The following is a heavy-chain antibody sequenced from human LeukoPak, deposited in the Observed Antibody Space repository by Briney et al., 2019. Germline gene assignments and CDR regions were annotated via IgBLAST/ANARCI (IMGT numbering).Heavy chain of an antibody. V-gene: IGHV4-59*01. CDR2: IYYSGST. Sequence: ASETLSLTYTVSGGSISSYYWSWIRQPPGKGLEWIGYIYYSGSTNYNPSLKSRVTISVDTSKNQFSLKLNSVTTADTAVYYCTRGAGWLIDYWGQGILVTVSS. J-gene: IGHJ4*02. CDR1: GGSISSYY. CDR3: TRGAGWLIDY. D-gene: IGHD3-16*01.